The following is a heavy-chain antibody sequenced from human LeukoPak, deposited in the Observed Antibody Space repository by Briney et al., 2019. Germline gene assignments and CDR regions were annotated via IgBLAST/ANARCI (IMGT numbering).Heavy chain of an antibody. CDR3: ARTAKDDAFDI. CDR1: GFTFSSYS. V-gene: IGHV3-21*01. J-gene: IGHJ3*02. CDR2: ISSSSSYI. D-gene: IGHD2-21*02. Sequence: GGSLRLSCAASGFTFSSYSMNWVRQAPGKGLEWVSSISSSSSYIYYADSVKGRFTISRENAKNSLYLQMNSLRAEDTAVYYCARTAKDDAFDIWGQGTMVTVSS.